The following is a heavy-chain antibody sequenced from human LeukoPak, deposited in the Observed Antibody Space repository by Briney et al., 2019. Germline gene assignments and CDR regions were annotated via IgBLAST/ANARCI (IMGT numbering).Heavy chain of an antibody. J-gene: IGHJ3*02. Sequence: GGSLRLSCAASGFTFSSYWMSWVRQAPGKGLEGVANIKQDGSEKYYVDSVKGRFTISRDNAKNSLYLQMNSLRAEDTAVYYCARQSSSWYYHDAFDIWGQGTMVTVSS. CDR2: IKQDGSEK. CDR1: GFTFSSYW. V-gene: IGHV3-7*03. D-gene: IGHD6-13*01. CDR3: ARQSSSWYYHDAFDI.